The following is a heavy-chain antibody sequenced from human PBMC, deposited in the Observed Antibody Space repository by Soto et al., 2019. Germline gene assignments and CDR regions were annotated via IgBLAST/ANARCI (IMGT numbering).Heavy chain of an antibody. CDR1: GFTFSSYG. V-gene: IGHV3-33*01. J-gene: IGHJ4*02. Sequence: TGGSLRLSCAASGFTFSSYGMHWVRQAPGKGLEWVAVIWYDGSNKYYADSVKGRFTISRDNSKNTLYLQMNSLRAEDTAVYYCARDACDFWSGYCIDYWGQGTLVTVSS. CDR3: ARDACDFWSGYCIDY. CDR2: IWYDGSNK. D-gene: IGHD3-3*01.